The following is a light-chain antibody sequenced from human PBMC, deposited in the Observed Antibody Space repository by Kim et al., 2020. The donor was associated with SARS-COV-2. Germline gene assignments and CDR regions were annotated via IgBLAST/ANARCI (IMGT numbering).Light chain of an antibody. Sequence: DIVMTQSPDSLAVSLGERATINCTSSQSVLYSSNNKNYLAWYQQKPGQRPKVLIYWASTREFGVPDRFSGSGSGTDFTLTISSLQAEDVAVYYCQQYYSTWTFGQGTKVDIK. CDR3: QQYYSTWT. CDR2: WAS. J-gene: IGKJ1*01. V-gene: IGKV4-1*01. CDR1: QSVLYSSNNKNY.